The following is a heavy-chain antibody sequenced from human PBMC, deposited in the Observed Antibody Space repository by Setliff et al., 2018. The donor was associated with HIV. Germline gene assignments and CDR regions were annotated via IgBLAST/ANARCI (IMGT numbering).Heavy chain of an antibody. CDR3: ARDREGGWTFDY. CDR2: ILGDGSMV. D-gene: IGHD6-19*01. V-gene: IGHV3-64*01. CDR1: GFTFSTYP. J-gene: IGHJ4*02. Sequence: GESLKISCVASGFTFSTYPMHWVRQAPGKGLEYVSAILGDGSMVHYANSVKGRFTISRDNSKNTLYLQMGNLRAEDMAVYYCARDREGGWTFDYWGRGTLVTVSS.